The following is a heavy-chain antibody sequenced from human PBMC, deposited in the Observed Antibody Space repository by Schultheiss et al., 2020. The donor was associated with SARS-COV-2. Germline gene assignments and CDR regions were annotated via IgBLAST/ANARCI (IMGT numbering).Heavy chain of an antibody. Sequence: GSLRLSCAASGFTFSSYAMHWVRQAPGKGLEWVAVISYDGSNKYYADSVKGRFTISRDNSKNTLYLQMNSLRAEDTAVYYCARGVDYDGPFYFDYWGQGTLVTVSS. J-gene: IGHJ4*02. CDR3: ARGVDYDGPFYFDY. D-gene: IGHD4-17*01. V-gene: IGHV3-30-3*01. CDR1: GFTFSSYA. CDR2: ISYDGSNK.